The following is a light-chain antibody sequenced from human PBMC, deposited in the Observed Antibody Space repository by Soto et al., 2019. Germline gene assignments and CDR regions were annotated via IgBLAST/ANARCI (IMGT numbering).Light chain of an antibody. V-gene: IGKV3-11*01. CDR3: QQRSNWPPT. Sequence: EIVLTQSPATLSVSPVGRATLSCRAIQSVNIYLAWYQQKPGQAPRLLIYGASNRATGIPARFSGSGSGTDFTLTITSLEPEDFAVYYCQQRSNWPPTFGQGTNVDI. J-gene: IGKJ1*01. CDR1: QSVNIY. CDR2: GAS.